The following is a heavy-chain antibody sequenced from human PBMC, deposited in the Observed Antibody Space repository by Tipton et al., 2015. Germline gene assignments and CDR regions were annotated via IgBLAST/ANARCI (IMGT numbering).Heavy chain of an antibody. CDR2: IYYSGST. J-gene: IGHJ4*02. V-gene: IGHV4-59*12. CDR1: GGSISRYY. Sequence: LRLSCTVSGGSISRYYWSWIRQPPGKGLEWIAYIYYSGSTNYNPSLKSRVTISVDTSKNQFSLKLSSVTAADTAVYYCARLRGYTYGYFDYWSQGTLVTVSS. CDR3: ARLRGYTYGYFDY. D-gene: IGHD5-18*01.